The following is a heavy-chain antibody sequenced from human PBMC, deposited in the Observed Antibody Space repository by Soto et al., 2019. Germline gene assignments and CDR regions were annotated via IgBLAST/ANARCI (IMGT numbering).Heavy chain of an antibody. J-gene: IGHJ5*02. CDR1: GNTFTNFG. D-gene: IGHD2-2*01. CDR2: ISAYTDDP. Sequence: ASVKVSCKASGNTFTNFGVTWVRQAPGQGLEWMGWISAYTDDPNYAQKYQGRVTMTIDTSTSTAYLDLRSLTSDDTAVYYCARVIPGAEAWFDPWGQGTLVTVSS. V-gene: IGHV1-18*01. CDR3: ARVIPGAEAWFDP.